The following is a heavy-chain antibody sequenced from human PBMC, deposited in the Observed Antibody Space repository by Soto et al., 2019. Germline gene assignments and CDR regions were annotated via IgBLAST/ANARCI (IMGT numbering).Heavy chain of an antibody. V-gene: IGHV3-48*01. Sequence: PGGSLRLACAASGFTFSSYSMNWVRQAPGKGLEWVSYISSSSSTIYYADSVKGRFTISRDNAKNSLYLQMSNLRAEDTAVYYCARKQLAIDYWGQGTLVTVSS. CDR3: ARKQLAIDY. CDR2: ISSSSSTI. J-gene: IGHJ4*02. CDR1: GFTFSSYS. D-gene: IGHD6-13*01.